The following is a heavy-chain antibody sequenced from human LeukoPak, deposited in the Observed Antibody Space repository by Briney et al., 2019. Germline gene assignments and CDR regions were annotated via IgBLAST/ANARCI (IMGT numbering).Heavy chain of an antibody. CDR3: ARDPLEGYSYGPYFDY. Sequence: GGSLRLSCAASGLTFSSYSMNWVRQAPGKGLEWVSSISSSSSYIYYADSVKGRFTISRDNAKNSLYLQMNSLRAEDTAVYYCARDPLEGYSYGPYFDYWGQGTLVTVSS. V-gene: IGHV3-21*01. CDR2: ISSSSSYI. D-gene: IGHD5-18*01. J-gene: IGHJ4*02. CDR1: GLTFSSYS.